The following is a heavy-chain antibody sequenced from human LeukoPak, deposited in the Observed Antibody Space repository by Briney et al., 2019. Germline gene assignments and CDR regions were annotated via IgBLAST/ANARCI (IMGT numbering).Heavy chain of an antibody. V-gene: IGHV4-4*02. D-gene: IGHD1-26*01. CDR2: IYHSGST. CDR3: ARAGSGSYGDAFDI. Sequence: SETLSLTCAVSGGSISSSNWWSWVRQPPGKGLEWIGEIYHSGSTNYNPSLKSRVTISVDTSKNQFSLKLSSVTAADTAVYYCARAGSGSYGDAFDIWGQGTMVTVSS. CDR1: GGSISSSNW. J-gene: IGHJ3*02.